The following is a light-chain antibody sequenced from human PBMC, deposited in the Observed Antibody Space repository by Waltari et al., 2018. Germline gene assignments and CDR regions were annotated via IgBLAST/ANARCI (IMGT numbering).Light chain of an antibody. CDR2: AAS. CDR1: QSISSY. Sequence: DIQMTQSPSSLSASVGDRGTSTCRASQSISSYLNWYQQKPGKAPKLLIYAASSLQSGVPSRFSGSGSGTDFTLTISSLQPEDFATYYCQQSYSTPYAFGQGTKLEIK. CDR3: QQSYSTPYA. V-gene: IGKV1-39*01. J-gene: IGKJ2*01.